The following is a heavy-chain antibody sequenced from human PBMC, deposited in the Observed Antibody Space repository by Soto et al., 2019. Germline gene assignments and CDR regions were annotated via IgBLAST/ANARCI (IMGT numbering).Heavy chain of an antibody. CDR2: ISAYTDNT. CDR1: GYPFTTYG. CDR3: ASENRKYDYYYGMDV. Sequence: SSVKVSCKASGYPFTTYGITWVRQAPGQGLEWLGWISAYTDNTNYAQNLQGRVTMTTDTSTSTAYMELRSLRSDDTAVYYCASENRKYDYYYGMDVWGQGTTAILSS. J-gene: IGHJ6*02. V-gene: IGHV1-18*04.